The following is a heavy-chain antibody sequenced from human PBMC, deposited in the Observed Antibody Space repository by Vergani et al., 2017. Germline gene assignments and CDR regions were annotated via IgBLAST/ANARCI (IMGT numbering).Heavy chain of an antibody. CDR3: AGDSWTSELRGVYWFDT. D-gene: IGHD3-10*01. V-gene: IGHV4-61*02. CDR2: IHSSGTT. J-gene: IGHJ5*02. CDR1: GGSITSGSFY. Sequence: QVQLHESGPGLVKPSQTLSLTCTVSGGSITSGSFYWSWIRQPAGKGLEWIGRIHSSGTTNYNPSLKSRVTLSVDTSKDHVSLRMTSVTAADTAVYYCAGDSWTSELRGVYWFDTWGQGTLVSVSS.